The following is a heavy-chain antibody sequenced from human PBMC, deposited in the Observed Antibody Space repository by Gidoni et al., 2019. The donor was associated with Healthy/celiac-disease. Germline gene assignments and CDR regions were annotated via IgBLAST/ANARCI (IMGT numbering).Heavy chain of an antibody. Sequence: QVKLVQSGAEVKKPGASVKVSCKASGYTFTGYYMHWVRQAPGQGLEWMGWINPNSGGTNYAQKFQGWVTMTRDTSISTAYMELSRLRSDDTAVYYCARENVWVYGGNSVSDGMDVWGQGTTVTVSS. V-gene: IGHV1-2*04. D-gene: IGHD4-17*01. CDR3: ARENVWVYGGNSVSDGMDV. J-gene: IGHJ6*02. CDR1: GYTFTGYY. CDR2: INPNSGGT.